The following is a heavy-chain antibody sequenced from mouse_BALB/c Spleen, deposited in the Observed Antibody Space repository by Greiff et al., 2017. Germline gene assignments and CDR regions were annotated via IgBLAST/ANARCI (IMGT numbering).Heavy chain of an antibody. CDR2: ISSGGSYT. CDR3: TGERFDYDAPFAY. D-gene: IGHD2-3*01. CDR1: GFTFSGYT. Sequence: EVQLVESGGGLVKPGGSLKLSCAASGFTFSGYTMSWVRQTPEKRLEWVATISSGGSYTYYPDSVKGRFTISRDNAKNTLYLQMSSLKSEDTAMYYCTGERFDYDAPFAYWGQGTLVTVSA. J-gene: IGHJ3*01. V-gene: IGHV5-6-4*01.